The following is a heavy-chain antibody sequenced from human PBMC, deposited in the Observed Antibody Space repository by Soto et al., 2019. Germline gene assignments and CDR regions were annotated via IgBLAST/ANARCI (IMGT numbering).Heavy chain of an antibody. J-gene: IGHJ4*02. CDR1: GASIYNGCYF. CDR3: ARVSTTEKVDS. CDR2: SHNSGSP. Sequence: VQLQESGPGLVRPSQTLSLTCSGSGASIYNGCYFWSWIRQSPGKGMECIGHSHNSGSPYNNPSLESRVTISADTHMNQVSLVLTPVPAADSAMYYCARVSTTEKVDSWGQGILVTVSS. V-gene: IGHV4-30-4*01.